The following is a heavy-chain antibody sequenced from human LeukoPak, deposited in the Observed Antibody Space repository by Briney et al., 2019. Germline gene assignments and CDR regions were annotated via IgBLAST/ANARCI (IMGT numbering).Heavy chain of an antibody. D-gene: IGHD4-11*01. J-gene: IGHJ6*03. CDR3: ARGRVSSSTWHSTYYYYFYMDV. CDR2: IDHTGTT. CDR1: DDSITIYY. V-gene: IGHV4-59*01. Sequence: PSETLSLTCSVSDDSITIYYWTWIRQLPGKGLERIGYIDHTGTTNYNPSLNSRVTISSDTSKNHFSLQLSSVTAADTAVYFCARGRVSSSTWHSTYYYYFYMDVWGKGTTVTISS.